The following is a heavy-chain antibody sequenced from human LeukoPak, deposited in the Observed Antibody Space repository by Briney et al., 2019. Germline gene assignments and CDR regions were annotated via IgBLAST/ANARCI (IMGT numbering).Heavy chain of an antibody. CDR1: GFTFNTYW. CDR3: ARDRSYCIGADCYWGRLDY. D-gene: IGHD2-15*01. J-gene: IGHJ4*02. V-gene: IGHV3-7*03. CDR2: IKEDGSKK. Sequence: PGGSPRLSCAASGFTFNTYWMSWVRQAPGKGLEWVANIKEDGSKKYYVDSVKGRFTISRDNAKDSVYLQMNSLRAEDTAVYYCARDRSYCIGADCYWGRLDYWGQGSLVTVSS.